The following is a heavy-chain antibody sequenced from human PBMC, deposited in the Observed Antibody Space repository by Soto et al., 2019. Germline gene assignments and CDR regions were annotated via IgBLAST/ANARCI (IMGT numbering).Heavy chain of an antibody. D-gene: IGHD6-19*01. J-gene: IGHJ4*02. V-gene: IGHV3-11*01. Sequence: PGGSLRLSCAASGFTFSDYYMSWIRQAPGKGLEWVSYISSSGSTIYYADSVKGRFTISRDNAKNSLYLQMNSLRAEDTAVYYCARLITAEQWLREYYFDYWGQGTLVTVSS. CDR2: ISSSGSTI. CDR3: ARLITAEQWLREYYFDY. CDR1: GFTFSDYY.